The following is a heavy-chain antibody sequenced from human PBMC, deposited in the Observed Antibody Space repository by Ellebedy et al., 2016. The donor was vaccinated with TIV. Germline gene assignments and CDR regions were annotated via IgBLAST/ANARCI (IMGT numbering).Heavy chain of an antibody. CDR2: INPNSGAT. V-gene: IGHV1-2*02. CDR1: GYTFTGYY. D-gene: IGHD2-15*01. Sequence: AASLKVSCKASGYTFTGYYLHCVRHAPRQGLQYMGWINPNSGATNYEQKFQGRVAMTRDTSISTAYMELTRLRSDDTAVYYCARERDGSWGADHWGQGTLVTVSS. CDR3: ARERDGSWGADH. J-gene: IGHJ4*02.